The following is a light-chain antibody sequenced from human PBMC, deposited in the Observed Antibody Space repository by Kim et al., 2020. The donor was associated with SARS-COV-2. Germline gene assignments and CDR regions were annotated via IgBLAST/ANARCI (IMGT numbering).Light chain of an antibody. V-gene: IGKV3-11*01. J-gene: IGKJ4*01. CDR3: QQRSNWPPLT. CDR1: QSINTH. CDR2: DSS. Sequence: PPAESSPLACRASQSINTHLAWYQQKTGQSPRLLIYDSSNRATGIPARFSGAGSGTDFTLTISSLEPEDFAVYYCQQRSNWPPLTFGGGTKVDIK.